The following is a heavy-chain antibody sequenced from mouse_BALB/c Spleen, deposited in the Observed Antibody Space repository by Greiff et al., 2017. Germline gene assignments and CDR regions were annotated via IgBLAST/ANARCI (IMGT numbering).Heavy chain of an antibody. J-gene: IGHJ3*01. CDR3: ARRRAYHGWFAY. Sequence: EVKLQESGPGLVKPSQSLSLTCSVTGYSITSGYFWNWIRQFPGNILEWMGYISYDGSNNYNPSLKNRISIPLDTTKNQLFLKLNSVTTEDTATYYCARRRAYHGWFAYWGQGTLVTVSA. D-gene: IGHD3-3*01. CDR1: GYSITSGYF. CDR2: ISYDGSN. V-gene: IGHV3-6*02.